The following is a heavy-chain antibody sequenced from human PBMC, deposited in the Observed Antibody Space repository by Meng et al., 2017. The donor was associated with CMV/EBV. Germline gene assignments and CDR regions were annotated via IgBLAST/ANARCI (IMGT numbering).Heavy chain of an antibody. D-gene: IGHD2-2*01. CDR3: ARVRVPAATYYYYGMDV. J-gene: IGHJ6*02. CDR2: IYYSGST. V-gene: IGHV4-59*01. CDR1: GGSISSYY. Sequence: SETLSLTCTVSGGSISSYYWSWIRQPPGKGLEWIGYIYYSGSTNYNPSLKSRVTISVDTSKNQFSPKLSSVTAADAAVYYCARVRVPAATYYYYGMDVWGQGTTVTVSS.